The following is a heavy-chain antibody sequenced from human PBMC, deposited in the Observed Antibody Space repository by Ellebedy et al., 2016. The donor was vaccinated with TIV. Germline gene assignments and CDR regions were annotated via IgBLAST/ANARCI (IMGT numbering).Heavy chain of an antibody. CDR3: ARDGSYYYDRRGSYGLDV. Sequence: AASVKVSCKASGYTFINYYIHWVRQAPGRGLEWMGIINPSGGSTTYTQKFQGRVTMTRDTSTSTVYMELSSLRSEDTAVYYCARDGSYYYDRRGSYGLDVWGQGTTVTVSS. CDR1: GYTFINYY. CDR2: INPSGGST. J-gene: IGHJ6*02. V-gene: IGHV1-46*01. D-gene: IGHD3-9*01.